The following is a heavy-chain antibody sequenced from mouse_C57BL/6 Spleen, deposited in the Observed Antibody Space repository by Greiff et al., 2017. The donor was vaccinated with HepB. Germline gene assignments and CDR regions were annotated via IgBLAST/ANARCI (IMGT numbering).Heavy chain of an antibody. CDR1: GYTFTSYT. CDR2: INPSSGYT. Sequence: QVQLQQSGAELARPGASVKMSCKASGYTFTSYTMHWVKQRPGQGLEWIGYINPSSGYTKYNQKFKDKATLTADNSSSTAYMQLSSLTSEDSAVYYCAREEGFYYGTSRAMDYWGQGTSVTVSS. D-gene: IGHD2-1*01. J-gene: IGHJ4*01. V-gene: IGHV1-4*01. CDR3: AREEGFYYGTSRAMDY.